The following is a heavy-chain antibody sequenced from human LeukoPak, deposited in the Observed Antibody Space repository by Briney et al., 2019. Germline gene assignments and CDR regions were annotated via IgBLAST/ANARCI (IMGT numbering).Heavy chain of an antibody. CDR3: ATIKRGSIFGYFDF. CDR1: GGSLNSHY. V-gene: IGHV4-59*11. J-gene: IGHJ4*02. Sequence: SETLSLTCSVSGGSLNSHYWGWIRQPPGMGLEWIGYVRDTGATKHNPSLSSRVTLSADTSKNQLSLRLRSVTAADTAVYFCATIKRGSIFGYFDFWGQGILVTVSS. CDR2: VRDTGAT. D-gene: IGHD5-18*01.